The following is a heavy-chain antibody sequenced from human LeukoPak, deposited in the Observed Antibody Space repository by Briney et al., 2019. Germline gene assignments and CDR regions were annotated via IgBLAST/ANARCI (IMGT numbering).Heavy chain of an antibody. Sequence: GGSLRLSCAASGFTFSSYGMSWVRQAPGKGLEWVSAISGSGGSTYYADSVKGRFTISRDNSKNTLYLQMNSLRAEDTAVYYCARVRNSGYRTREGGLLWFGELLYNYYYYMDVWGKGTTVTISS. CDR2: ISGSGGST. D-gene: IGHD3-10*01. CDR3: ARVRNSGYRTREGGLLWFGELLYNYYYYMDV. V-gene: IGHV3-23*01. J-gene: IGHJ6*03. CDR1: GFTFSSYG.